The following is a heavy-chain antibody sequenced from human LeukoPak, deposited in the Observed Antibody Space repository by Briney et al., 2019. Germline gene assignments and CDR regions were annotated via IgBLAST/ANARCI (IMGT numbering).Heavy chain of an antibody. CDR2: IYPGDSDT. Sequence: GESLKISCKGSGYSFTSYWIGWVRQMPGKGLEWMGIIYPGDSDTRYSPSFQGQVTISADKSISTAYLQWSSLKASDTAMYYCARSRPDIVVVPAAPFDYWGQGTLVTVSS. J-gene: IGHJ4*02. D-gene: IGHD2-2*01. CDR3: ARSRPDIVVVPAAPFDY. V-gene: IGHV5-51*01. CDR1: GYSFTSYW.